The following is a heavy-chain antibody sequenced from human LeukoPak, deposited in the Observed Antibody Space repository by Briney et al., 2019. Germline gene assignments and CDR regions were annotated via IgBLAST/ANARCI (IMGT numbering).Heavy chain of an antibody. CDR1: GFTFSSYS. CDR2: ICSTSRCI. V-gene: IGHV3-21*01. CDR3: VRHGDTASCLAN. J-gene: IGHJ4*01. Sequence: GGSLRLSCAASGFTFSSYSMNWVRQAPGKGLEWVSSICSTSRCIFYADSVKGRFTISRDNAKSSLYLQMNDLRAEDTAVYYCVRHGDTASCLANWGQELWSPSPQ. D-gene: IGHD2-2*01.